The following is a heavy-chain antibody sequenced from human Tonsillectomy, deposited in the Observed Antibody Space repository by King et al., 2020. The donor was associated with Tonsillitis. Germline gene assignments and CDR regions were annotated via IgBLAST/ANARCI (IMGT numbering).Heavy chain of an antibody. J-gene: IGHJ4*02. Sequence: VQLVESGGGLVQPGRSLRLSCAASGFTFDDYAMHWVRQAPGKGLEWVSGISWNSGSIGYADSVKGRFTISRDNAKNSLYLQMNSLRAEDTALYYCAKDKGAIAVAGRGFDYWCQGTLVTVSS. D-gene: IGHD6-19*01. CDR2: ISWNSGSI. V-gene: IGHV3-9*01. CDR3: AKDKGAIAVAGRGFDY. CDR1: GFTFDDYA.